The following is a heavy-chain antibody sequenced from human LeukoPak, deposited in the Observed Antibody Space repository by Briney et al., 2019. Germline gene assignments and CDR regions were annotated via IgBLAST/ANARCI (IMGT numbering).Heavy chain of an antibody. J-gene: IGHJ4*02. CDR1: GGSFSGYY. D-gene: IGHD3-10*01. CDR3: ARVYYGSGTR. Sequence: SETLSLTCAVYGGSFSGYYWSWIRQPPGKGLEWIGEINHSGSTNYNPSLKSRVTISVDAPKNQFSLKLSSVTAADTAVYYCARVYYGSGTRWGQGTLVTVSS. CDR2: INHSGST. V-gene: IGHV4-34*01.